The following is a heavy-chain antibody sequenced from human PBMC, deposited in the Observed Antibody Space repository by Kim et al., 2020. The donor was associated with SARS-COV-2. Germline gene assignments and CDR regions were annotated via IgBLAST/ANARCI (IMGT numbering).Heavy chain of an antibody. CDR1: GGSISSGDYY. D-gene: IGHD5-18*01. J-gene: IGHJ6*02. CDR2: IYYSGST. V-gene: IGHV4-30-4*01. CDR3: ARDRKFRAAMVPYYYYGMDV. Sequence: SETLSLTCTVSGGSISSGDYYWSWIRQPPGKGLEWIGYIYYSGSTYYNPSLKSRVTISVDTSKNQFSLKLSSVTAADTAVYYCARDRKFRAAMVPYYYYGMDVWGQGTTVTVSS.